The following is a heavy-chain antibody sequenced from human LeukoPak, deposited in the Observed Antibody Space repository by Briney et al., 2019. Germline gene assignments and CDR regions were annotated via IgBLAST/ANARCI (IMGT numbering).Heavy chain of an antibody. CDR3: ARPSYSSGWYFDY. CDR1: GYTFTGYY. D-gene: IGHD6-19*01. J-gene: IGHJ4*02. Sequence: GASVKVSCKASGYTFTGYYMHWVRQAPGQGLEWMGWINPNSGGTNYAQKFQGRVTMTRDTSISTAYMELSRLRSDDTAVYYCARPSYSSGWYFDYWGQGTLVTVSS. V-gene: IGHV1-2*02. CDR2: INPNSGGT.